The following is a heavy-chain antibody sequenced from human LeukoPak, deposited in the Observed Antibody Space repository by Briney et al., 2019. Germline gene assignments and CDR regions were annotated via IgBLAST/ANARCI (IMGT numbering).Heavy chain of an antibody. CDR1: GGTFSSYA. D-gene: IGHD2-2*02. V-gene: IGHV1-69*04. J-gene: IGHJ6*02. Sequence: VKVSCKASGGTFSSYAISWVRPAPGQGLEWMGRIIPILGIANYAQKFQGRVTITAVKSTSTAYMELSSLRSEDTAVYYCARTDTEYYYYGMDVWGQGTTVTVSS. CDR2: IIPILGIA. CDR3: ARTDTEYYYYGMDV.